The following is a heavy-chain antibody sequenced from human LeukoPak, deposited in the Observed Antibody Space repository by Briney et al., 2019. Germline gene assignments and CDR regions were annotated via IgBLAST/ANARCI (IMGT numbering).Heavy chain of an antibody. V-gene: IGHV4-34*01. CDR1: GGSFSGYY. Sequence: SETLSLTCAVYGGSFSGYYWSWIRQPPGKGLEWIGEINHSGSTNYNPSLKSRVTISVDTSKNQFSLKLSSVTAAATAVYYCARTVVPAAPDDYWGQGTLVTVSS. D-gene: IGHD2-2*01. CDR2: INHSGST. CDR3: ARTVVPAAPDDY. J-gene: IGHJ4*02.